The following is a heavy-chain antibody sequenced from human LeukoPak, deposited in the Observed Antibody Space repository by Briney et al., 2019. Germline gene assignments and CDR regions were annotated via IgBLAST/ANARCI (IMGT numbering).Heavy chain of an antibody. D-gene: IGHD5-12*01. CDR1: GGTFSSYA. J-gene: IGHJ4*02. CDR3: AGGIVATISDY. V-gene: IGHV1-69*04. Sequence: VASVKVSCKVSGGTFSSYAISWVRQAPGQGLEWMGRIIPILGIANYAQKFQGRVTITADKSTSTAYMELSSLRSEDTAVYYCAGGIVATISDYWGQGTLVTVSS. CDR2: IIPILGIA.